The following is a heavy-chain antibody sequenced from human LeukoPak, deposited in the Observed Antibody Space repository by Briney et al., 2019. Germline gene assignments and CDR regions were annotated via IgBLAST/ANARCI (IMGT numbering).Heavy chain of an antibody. V-gene: IGHV1-18*01. J-gene: IGHJ4*02. CDR1: GYTFTSYG. Sequence: GASVKVSCKASGYTFTSYGISWVRQAPGQGLEWMGWICAYNGNTNYAQKLQGRVTMTTDTSTSTAYMELRSLRSDDTAVYYCARATYYYDSSGYSPLGYWGQGTLVTVSS. CDR2: ICAYNGNT. CDR3: ARATYYYDSSGYSPLGY. D-gene: IGHD3-22*01.